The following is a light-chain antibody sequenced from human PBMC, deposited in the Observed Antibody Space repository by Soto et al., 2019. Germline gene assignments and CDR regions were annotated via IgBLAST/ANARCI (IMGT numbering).Light chain of an antibody. CDR1: RSFSSSY. CDR2: AAS. V-gene: IGKV3-20*01. CDR3: QQYYKWPPFT. J-gene: IGKJ3*01. Sequence: EIVLTQSPGTLALSPGERATLSCRASRSFSSSYLAWYQQMPGQAPRLLIYAASSRATGIPARFSGRGFGTEFTLTISSLQSEDFALYYCQQYYKWPPFTFGPGTKVDI.